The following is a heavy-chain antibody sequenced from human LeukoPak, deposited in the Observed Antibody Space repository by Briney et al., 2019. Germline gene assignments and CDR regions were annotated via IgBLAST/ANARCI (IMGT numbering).Heavy chain of an antibody. J-gene: IGHJ4*02. D-gene: IGHD6-19*01. V-gene: IGHV3-7*01. CDR1: GFTFSSDW. Sequence: GGSLRLSCAASGFTFSSDWMSWVRQAPGKGLEWVANIKQDGSEKYYVDSVKGRFTISRDKAKNSLYLQMNSLRAEDTAVYYCARDIVAGTVDYWGQGTLVTVSP. CDR3: ARDIVAGTVDY. CDR2: IKQDGSEK.